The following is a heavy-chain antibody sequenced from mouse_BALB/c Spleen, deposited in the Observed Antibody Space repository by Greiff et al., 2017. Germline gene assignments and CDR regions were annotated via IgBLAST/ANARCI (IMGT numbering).Heavy chain of an antibody. CDR2: IYPGDGDT. CDR1: GYAFSSYW. Sequence: LQLQQSGAELVRPGSSVKISCKASGYAFSSYWMNWVKQRPGQGLEWIGQIYPGDGDTNYNGKFKGKATLTADKSSSTAYMQLSSLTSEDSAVYFCAREGDYGNHGYFEVWGAGTTVTVSS. CDR3: AREGDYGNHGYFEV. J-gene: IGHJ1*01. V-gene: IGHV1-80*01. D-gene: IGHD2-1*01.